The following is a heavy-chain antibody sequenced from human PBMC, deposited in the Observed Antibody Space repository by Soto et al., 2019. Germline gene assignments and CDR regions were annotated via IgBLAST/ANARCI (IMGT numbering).Heavy chain of an antibody. CDR3: ARHEQFYYYYYGMDV. J-gene: IGHJ6*02. CDR2: INPGDSDI. D-gene: IGHD4-4*01. V-gene: IGHV5-51*01. CDR1: GYSFTTYW. Sequence: GESLKISCKASGYSFTTYWIAWVRQMPGKGLEWMGIINPGDSDIRYSPSFQGQVTISADNSVSTAYLQWSSLKASDTAMYYCARHEQFYYYYYGMDVWGQGTAVTVSS.